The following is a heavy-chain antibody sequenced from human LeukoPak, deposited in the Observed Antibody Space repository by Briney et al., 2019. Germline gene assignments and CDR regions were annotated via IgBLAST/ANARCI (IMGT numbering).Heavy chain of an antibody. Sequence: GESLKISCKGSGYIFANYWAAWVRQMPGKGLEWMGIIYPGDSDTRYSPSFQGQVTISADKSISTAYLQWSSLKASDTAMYYCARLDYSNYDYWGQGTLVTVS. CDR1: GYIFANYW. V-gene: IGHV5-51*01. D-gene: IGHD4-11*01. J-gene: IGHJ4*02. CDR2: IYPGDSDT. CDR3: ARLDYSNYDY.